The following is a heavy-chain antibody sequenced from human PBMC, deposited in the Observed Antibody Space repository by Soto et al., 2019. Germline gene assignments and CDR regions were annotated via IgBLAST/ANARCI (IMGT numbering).Heavy chain of an antibody. CDR1: GYSFASYW. J-gene: IGHJ4*02. D-gene: IGHD6-19*01. CDR2: IYLGDSDT. Sequence: GESLKISCQGSGYSFASYWIAWVRQMPGRGLEWMGIIYLGDSDTRYSQSFEGQVTISADKSINTAYLQWSSLKASDSAMYYRATSRGWTFFDYWGQGTLVTVSS. V-gene: IGHV5-51*01. CDR3: ATSRGWTFFDY.